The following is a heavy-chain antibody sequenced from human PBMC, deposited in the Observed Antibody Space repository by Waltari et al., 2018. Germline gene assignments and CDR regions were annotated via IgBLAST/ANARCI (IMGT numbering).Heavy chain of an antibody. V-gene: IGHV1-69-2*01. CDR3: ARDGGIAA. D-gene: IGHD6-13*01. J-gene: IGHJ5*02. CDR2: VDPEEGET. CDR1: GYTFTDYY. Sequence: EVQLVQSGAEVKKPGATVKISCKASGYTFTDYYMHWVQQAPGKGLEWMGRVDPEEGETIYAQKLQGRVTRTTDTSTSTAYMELRSLRSDDTAVYYCARDGGIAAWGQGTLVTVSS.